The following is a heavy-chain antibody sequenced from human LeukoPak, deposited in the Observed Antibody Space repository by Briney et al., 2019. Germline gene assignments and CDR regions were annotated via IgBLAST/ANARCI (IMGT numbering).Heavy chain of an antibody. J-gene: IGHJ4*02. Sequence: PSETLSLTCTVSGGSISSYYWSWIRQPPGKGLEWIGEINHSGSTNYNPSLKSRVTISVDTSKNQFSLKLSSVTAADTAVYYCARISYNWNYGDYWGQGTLVTVSS. CDR1: GGSISSYY. CDR2: INHSGST. D-gene: IGHD1-7*01. V-gene: IGHV4-34*01. CDR3: ARISYNWNYGDY.